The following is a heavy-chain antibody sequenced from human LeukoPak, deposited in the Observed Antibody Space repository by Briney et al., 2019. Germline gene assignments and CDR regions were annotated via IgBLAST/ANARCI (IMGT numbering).Heavy chain of an antibody. CDR1: GFIFSSYS. D-gene: IGHD5-24*01. CDR2: ITSTSTYI. V-gene: IGHV3-21*01. Sequence: GGSLRLSCAASGFIFSSYSMNWVRHAPGKGLEWVSSITSTSTYIHYADSLKGRFTISRDNARNSLYLQINSLRVEDTAVYYCARVQRGEMATFDYWGQGTLVTVSS. CDR3: ARVQRGEMATFDY. J-gene: IGHJ4*02.